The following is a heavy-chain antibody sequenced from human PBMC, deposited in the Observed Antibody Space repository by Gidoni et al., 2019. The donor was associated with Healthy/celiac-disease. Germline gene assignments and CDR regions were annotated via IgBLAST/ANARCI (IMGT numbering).Heavy chain of an antibody. D-gene: IGHD3-22*01. CDR2: ISSSSSYI. J-gene: IGHJ5*02. CDR1: GFTFSSYS. CDR3: ARGGAGFFYYDSSGYPFDP. V-gene: IGHV3-21*01. Sequence: EVQLVESGGGLVKPGGSLRLSCAASGFTFSSYSMNWVRQAPGKGLEWVSSISSSSSYIYYADSVKGRFTISRDNAKNSLYLQMNSLRAEDTAVYYCARGGAGFFYYDSSGYPFDPWGQGTLVTVSS.